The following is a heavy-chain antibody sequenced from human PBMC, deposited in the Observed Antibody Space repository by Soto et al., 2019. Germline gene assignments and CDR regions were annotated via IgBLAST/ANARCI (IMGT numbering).Heavy chain of an antibody. CDR3: ERGIRMTGYYCMDV. D-gene: IGHD3-9*01. CDR1: GGSISNYY. V-gene: IGHV4-59*01. CDR2: SSYSGST. J-gene: IGHJ6*02. Sequence: SETLSLTCTVSGGSISNYYWTWIRQPPGKGLEWIGYSSYSGSTNYNPSLKSRVTISVDRSKNQFSLKLSSVTAADTAVYYCERGIRMTGYYCMDVWGQGTTATV.